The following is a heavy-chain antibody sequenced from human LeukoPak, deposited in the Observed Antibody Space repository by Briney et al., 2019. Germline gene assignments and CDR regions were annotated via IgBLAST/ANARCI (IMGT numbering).Heavy chain of an antibody. Sequence: GGSLSLSCAASGFTFSSYVMSWVRGAAGKGVEWVSAMGGCGGSTYSADSVKGRFAISRDNSKNTLYLQMNSLRAEDTAVYYCAKRGSGSSYNCLDYWGQGTLVTVSS. CDR1: GFTFSSYV. V-gene: IGHV3-23*01. D-gene: IGHD3-10*01. CDR2: MGGCGGST. J-gene: IGHJ4*02. CDR3: AKRGSGSSYNCLDY.